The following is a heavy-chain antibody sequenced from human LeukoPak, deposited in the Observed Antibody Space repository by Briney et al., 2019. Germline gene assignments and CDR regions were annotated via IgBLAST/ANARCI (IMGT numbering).Heavy chain of an antibody. CDR2: IKADGNEK. V-gene: IGHV3-7*01. D-gene: IGHD2-21*01. CDR1: GFTFSSYW. Sequence: GGSLRLSCTASGFTFSSYWMTWVRQAPGKGLEWVANIKADGNEKYYVDYVKGRFTISRDNAKNSLYLQMNSLRAEDTAVYYCARDPPVSAKDWGQGTLVTVSS. CDR3: ARDPPVSAKD. J-gene: IGHJ4*02.